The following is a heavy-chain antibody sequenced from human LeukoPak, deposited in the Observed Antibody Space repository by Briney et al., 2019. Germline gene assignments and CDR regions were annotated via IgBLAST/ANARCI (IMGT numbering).Heavy chain of an antibody. CDR1: GFTLDDYA. J-gene: IGHJ6*03. D-gene: IGHD5-18*01. CDR3: AKDIGRVDTASTYMDV. CDR2: ISWNSFTI. Sequence: PGGSLRLSCAASGFTLDDYAMHWVRQAPGKGLEWVSGISWNSFTIGYADSVKGRFTISRDNAKNSLYLQMNSLRVEDTALYYCAKDIGRVDTASTYMDVWGKGTTATISS. V-gene: IGHV3-9*01.